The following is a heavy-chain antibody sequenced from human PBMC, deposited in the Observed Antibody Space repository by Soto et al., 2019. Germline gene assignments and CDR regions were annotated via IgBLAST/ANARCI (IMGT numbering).Heavy chain of an antibody. CDR3: ARRRYDFWSGYYLYYYGMDV. CDR1: GGSISSSSYY. J-gene: IGHJ6*02. D-gene: IGHD3-3*01. CDR2: IYYSGST. V-gene: IGHV4-39*01. Sequence: PSETLSLTCTVSGGSISSSSYYWGWIRQPPGKGLEWIGSIYYSGSTYYNPSLKSRVTISVDTSKNQFSLKLSSVTAADTAVYYCARRRYDFWSGYYLYYYGMDVWGQGTTVTVSS.